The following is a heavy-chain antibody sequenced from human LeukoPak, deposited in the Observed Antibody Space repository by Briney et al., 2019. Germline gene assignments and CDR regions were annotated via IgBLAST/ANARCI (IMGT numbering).Heavy chain of an antibody. V-gene: IGHV1-18*04. CDR3: ARVLGDSLGGHNWFDP. J-gene: IGHJ5*02. CDR2: ISAYNGNT. CDR1: GYTFTGYY. Sequence: ASVKVSCKASGYTFTGYYMHWVRQAPGQGLEWMGWISAYNGNTNYAQKLQGRVTMTTDTSTSTAYMELRSLRSDDTAVYYCARVLGDSLGGHNWFDPWGQGTLVTVSS. D-gene: IGHD4-17*01.